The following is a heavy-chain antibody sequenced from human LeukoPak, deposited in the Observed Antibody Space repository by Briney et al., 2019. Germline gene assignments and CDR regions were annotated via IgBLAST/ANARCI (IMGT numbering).Heavy chain of an antibody. J-gene: IGHJ4*02. V-gene: IGHV4-59*08. Sequence: SETLSLTCTVSGGSSSNYYWSWLRQSPGKGLEWIGYIHYRGTTNYNPSLSSRVTISVDTSKNQFSLKVSSVTAADTAVYYCARHHWRSAYFDYWGQGTLVTVSS. D-gene: IGHD1-1*01. CDR1: GGSSSNYY. CDR2: IHYRGTT. CDR3: ARHHWRSAYFDY.